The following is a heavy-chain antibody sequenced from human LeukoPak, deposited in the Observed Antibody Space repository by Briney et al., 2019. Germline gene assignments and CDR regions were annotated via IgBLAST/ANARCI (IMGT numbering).Heavy chain of an antibody. V-gene: IGHV1-18*01. J-gene: IGHJ6*02. CDR3: ASGRVVEAYYYYGMDV. Sequence: ASVKVSCKASGYTFTSYGISWVRQAPGQGLEWMGWISAYNGNTNYAQKLQGRVTMTTDTSTSTAYMEPRSLRFDDTAVYYCASGRVVEAYYYYGMDVWGQGTTVTVSS. CDR2: ISAYNGNT. CDR1: GYTFTSYG. D-gene: IGHD3-3*01.